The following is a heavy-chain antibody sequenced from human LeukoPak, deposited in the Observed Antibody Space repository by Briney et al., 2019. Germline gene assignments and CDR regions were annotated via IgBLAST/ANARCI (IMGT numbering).Heavy chain of an antibody. D-gene: IGHD5-12*01. Sequence: ASVKVSCKVSGYTLTELSMHWVRQALGKGLEWMGGFDPEDGETISAQKFQGRVTMTEDTSTDTAYMELSSLRSEDTAVYYCATAQDIVAARRGLRFDYWGQGTLVTVSS. CDR3: ATAQDIVAARRGLRFDY. J-gene: IGHJ4*02. V-gene: IGHV1-24*01. CDR1: GYTLTELS. CDR2: FDPEDGET.